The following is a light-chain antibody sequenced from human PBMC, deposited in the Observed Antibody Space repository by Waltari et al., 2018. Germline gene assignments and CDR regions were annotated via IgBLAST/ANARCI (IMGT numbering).Light chain of an antibody. V-gene: IGLV2-14*01. CDR2: DVS. CDR3: SSQSSNKVVL. CDR1: SNDVGGYNS. Sequence: QSALTQPASVSGSPGQSVPIFCPGTSNDVGGYNSVSWYQEHPGQAPRAIIYDVSDRPSGVSDSFSGSKAGNTASLSISGVQAEDEADYYCSSQSSNKVVLFGGGTKLTVL. J-gene: IGLJ2*01.